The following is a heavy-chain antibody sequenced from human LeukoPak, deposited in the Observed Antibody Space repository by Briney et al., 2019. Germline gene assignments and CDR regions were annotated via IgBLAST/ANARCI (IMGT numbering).Heavy chain of an antibody. CDR3: ARSYCSGGSCYLDAFDI. CDR1: GFTFRSYA. V-gene: IGHV3-30*14. D-gene: IGHD2-15*01. Sequence: GRSLRLSCVVSGFTFRSYAMHWVRQAPGKGLEWVAVISYDGSNKYYADSVKGRFSISRDNSKNTLYLQMNSLRAEDTAVYYCARSYCSGGSCYLDAFDIWGQGTMVTVSS. CDR2: ISYDGSNK. J-gene: IGHJ3*02.